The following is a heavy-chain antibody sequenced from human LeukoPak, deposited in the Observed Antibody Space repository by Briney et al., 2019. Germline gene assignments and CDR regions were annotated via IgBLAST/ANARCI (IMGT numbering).Heavy chain of an antibody. CDR1: GGTFSSYA. Sequence: ASVKVSCKASGGTFSSYAISWVRQAPGQGLEWMGGIIPIFGTANYAQKFQGRVTITADESTSTAYMELSSLRSVDTAVYYCARGRSEYSSSFPLGYWGQGTLVTVSS. CDR2: IIPIFGTA. D-gene: IGHD6-6*01. V-gene: IGHV1-69*01. CDR3: ARGRSEYSSSFPLGY. J-gene: IGHJ4*02.